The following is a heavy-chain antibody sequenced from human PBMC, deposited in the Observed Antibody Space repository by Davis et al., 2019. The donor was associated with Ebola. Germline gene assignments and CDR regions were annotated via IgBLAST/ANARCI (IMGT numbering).Heavy chain of an antibody. Sequence: GESLKISCAASGFTFSSYAMSWVRQAPGKGLEWVSAFSGSGGSTYYADYVKGRFTISRDNSKNTLYLQMNSLRAEDTAVYYCARVLYYYESSGLYGMDVWGQGTTVTVSS. V-gene: IGHV3-23*01. CDR1: GFTFSSYA. CDR2: FSGSGGST. CDR3: ARVLYYYESSGLYGMDV. D-gene: IGHD3-22*01. J-gene: IGHJ6*02.